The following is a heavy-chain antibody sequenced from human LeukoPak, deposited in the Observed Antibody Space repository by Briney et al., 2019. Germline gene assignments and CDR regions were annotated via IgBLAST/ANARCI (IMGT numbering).Heavy chain of an antibody. CDR2: ISYDGSNK. V-gene: IGHV3-30-3*01. CDR1: GFTFSSYA. J-gene: IGHJ4*02. CDR3: ATVTPSDN. Sequence: GGSLRLSCAASGFTFSSYAMHWVRQAAGKGLEWVAVISYDGSNKYYADSVKGRFTISRDNSKNTLYLQMNSLRAEDTAVYYCATVTPSDNWGQGTLVTVSS. D-gene: IGHD4-17*01.